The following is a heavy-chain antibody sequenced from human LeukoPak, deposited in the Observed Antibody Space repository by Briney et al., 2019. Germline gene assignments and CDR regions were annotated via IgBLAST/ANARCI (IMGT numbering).Heavy chain of an antibody. CDR3: AKDEAGSTYFDY. V-gene: IGHV3-30*18. J-gene: IGHJ4*02. D-gene: IGHD2-15*01. CDR1: GFTFTTYG. Sequence: GGSLRLSCAASGFTFTTYGIHWVRQAPGKGLEWVAVTSYDGSNKDYADSVKGRFTISRDNSKNTLYLQMNSLRAEDTAIYYCAKDEAGSTYFDYWGQGTLVTVSS. CDR2: TSYDGSNK.